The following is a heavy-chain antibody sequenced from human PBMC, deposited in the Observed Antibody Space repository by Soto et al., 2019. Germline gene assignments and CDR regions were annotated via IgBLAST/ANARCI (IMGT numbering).Heavy chain of an antibody. D-gene: IGHD3-3*01. Sequence: GSLRLSCAASGFTFSSYAMHWVRQAPGKGLEWVAVISYDGSNKYYADSVKGRFTISRDNAKNSLYLQMNSLRAEDTAVYYCARDTVPENDFWSGYGFSNWFDPWGQGTLVTVSS. V-gene: IGHV3-30-3*01. CDR3: ARDTVPENDFWSGYGFSNWFDP. CDR1: GFTFSSYA. CDR2: ISYDGSNK. J-gene: IGHJ5*02.